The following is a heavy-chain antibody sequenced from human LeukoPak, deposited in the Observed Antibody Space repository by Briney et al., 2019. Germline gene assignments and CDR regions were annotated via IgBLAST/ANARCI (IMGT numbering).Heavy chain of an antibody. D-gene: IGHD2-15*01. J-gene: IGHJ4*02. CDR1: GFTFNTYG. CDR3: ARDWDCSGGSCYSPD. V-gene: IGHV3-33*01. Sequence: GGSLRLSCAASGFTFNTYGMHWVRQAPGKGLEWVAVIWYDGSNKYYADSVKGRFTISRDNSKNTLYLEMNSLRADDTAAYYCARDWDCSGGSCYSPDWGQGTLVTVSS. CDR2: IWYDGSNK.